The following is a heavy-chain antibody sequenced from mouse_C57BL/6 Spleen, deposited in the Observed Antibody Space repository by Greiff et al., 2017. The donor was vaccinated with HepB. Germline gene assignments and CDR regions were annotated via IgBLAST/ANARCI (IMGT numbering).Heavy chain of an antibody. D-gene: IGHD2-4*01. CDR1: GYTFTDYY. V-gene: IGHV1-26*01. Sequence: EVQLQQSGPELVKPGASVKISCKASGYTFTDYYMNWVKQSHGKSLEWIGDINPNNGGTSYNQKFKGKATLTVDKSSSTAYMELRSLTSEDSAVYYCARPYYDYDGGYYFDYWGQGTTLTVSS. J-gene: IGHJ2*01. CDR2: INPNNGGT. CDR3: ARPYYDYDGGYYFDY.